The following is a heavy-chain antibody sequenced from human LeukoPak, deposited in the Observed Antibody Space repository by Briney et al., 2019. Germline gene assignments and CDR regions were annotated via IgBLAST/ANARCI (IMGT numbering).Heavy chain of an antibody. Sequence: HPGGSLRLSCAASGFTFTNSGMHWVRQAPGRGLEWVAFIQFHGSDIFYADSVEGRFTISRDNSKNTLYLQMNSPRPEDTAVYYCAKDYPIEKVPGLGPGSWGQGTLVTVSS. V-gene: IGHV3-30*02. CDR1: GFTFTNSG. J-gene: IGHJ5*02. CDR3: AKDYPIEKVPGLGPGS. D-gene: IGHD2-2*01. CDR2: IQFHGSDI.